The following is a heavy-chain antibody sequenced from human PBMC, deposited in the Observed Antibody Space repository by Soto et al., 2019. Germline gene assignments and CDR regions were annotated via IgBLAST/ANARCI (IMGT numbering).Heavy chain of an antibody. CDR1: GYTFSSYG. CDR3: AREPNYFDY. CDR2: ISAYNGNT. J-gene: IGHJ4*02. V-gene: IGHV1-18*01. Sequence: QVQLVQSGAEVKKPGASVKVSCKASGYTFSSYGIIWVRQAPGQGLEWMGWISAYNGNTKYAQKFQGRVTMTTATSTSTAYMELRSVRSADTAGYYCAREPNYFDYWGQGTLVTVSS.